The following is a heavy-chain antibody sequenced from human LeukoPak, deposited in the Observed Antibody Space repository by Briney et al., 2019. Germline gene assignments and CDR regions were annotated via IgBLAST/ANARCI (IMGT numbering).Heavy chain of an antibody. V-gene: IGHV4-39*07. J-gene: IGHJ3*02. Sequence: SETLSLTCTVSGDSINNNVYYWGWIRQPPGKGLEWIAIISYSGTTYYNPSLKTRATISIDTSKNQFSLKLSSVTAADTAVYYCASLGERGAFDIWGQGTMVTVSS. CDR3: ASLGERGAFDI. CDR2: ISYSGTT. CDR1: GDSINNNVYY. D-gene: IGHD3-10*01.